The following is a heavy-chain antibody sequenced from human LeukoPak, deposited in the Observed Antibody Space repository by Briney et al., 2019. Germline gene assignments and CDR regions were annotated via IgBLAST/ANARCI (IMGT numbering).Heavy chain of an antibody. D-gene: IGHD4-17*01. CDR2: IYCSGST. V-gene: IGHV4-39*07. J-gene: IGHJ4*02. CDR3: ARVVLLRDFDY. Sequence: SETLSLTCTVSGGSISSSSYYWGWIRQPPGRVLEWIGSIYCSGSTYYNPSPKIRGTISVETSKNQFSLKLSSVTAADTAVYYYARVVLLRDFDYWGQGTLVTVSS. CDR1: GGSISSSSYY.